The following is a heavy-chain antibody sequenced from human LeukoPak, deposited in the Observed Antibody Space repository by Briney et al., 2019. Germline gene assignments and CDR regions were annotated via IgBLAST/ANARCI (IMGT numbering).Heavy chain of an antibody. CDR3: ARGRPRFMAVRFDP. V-gene: IGHV4-30-2*01. D-gene: IGHD6-19*01. CDR2: IYHSGST. J-gene: IGHJ5*02. CDR1: GGSISSGGYS. Sequence: PSQTLSLTCAVSGGSISSGGYSWSWIRQPPGKGLEWIGYIYHSGSTNYNPSLKSRVTISVDTSKNQFSLKLNSVTAADTAVYYCARGRPRFMAVRFDPWGQGTLVTVSS.